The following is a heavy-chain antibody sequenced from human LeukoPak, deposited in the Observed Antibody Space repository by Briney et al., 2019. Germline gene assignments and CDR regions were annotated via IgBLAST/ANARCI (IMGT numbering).Heavy chain of an antibody. D-gene: IGHD5-24*01. CDR1: GGSISSSSYY. CDR2: IYYSGST. Sequence: PSETLSLTCTVSGGSISSSSYYWGWIRQPPGKGLEWIGSIYYSGSTYYNPSLKSRVTISVDTSKNQFSLKLSSVTAADTAVYYCAGQGDGYNYSYYFDYWGQGTLVTVSS. CDR3: AGQGDGYNYSYYFDY. J-gene: IGHJ4*02. V-gene: IGHV4-39*01.